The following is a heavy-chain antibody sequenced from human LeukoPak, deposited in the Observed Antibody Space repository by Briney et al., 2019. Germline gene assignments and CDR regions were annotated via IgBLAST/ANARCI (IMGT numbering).Heavy chain of an antibody. Sequence: GGSLRLSCTASGFTFGDYAMSWVRQAPGKGPEWVGFIRSKAYGGTTEYAPSVKGRFTISRDDSKCIAYLQMNSLKTEDTAVYYCTRAAGEYCSSTSCYPCGMDVWGQGTTVTVSS. V-gene: IGHV3-49*04. CDR1: GFTFGDYA. D-gene: IGHD2-2*01. CDR2: IRSKAYGGTT. CDR3: TRAAGEYCSSTSCYPCGMDV. J-gene: IGHJ6*02.